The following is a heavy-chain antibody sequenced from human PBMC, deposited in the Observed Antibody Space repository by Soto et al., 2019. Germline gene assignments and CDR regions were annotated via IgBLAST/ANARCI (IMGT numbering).Heavy chain of an antibody. CDR2: IYYSGST. Sequence: SETLSLTCTVSGGSISSYYWSWIRQPPGKGLEWIGYIYYSGSTNYNPSLKSRVTISVDTSKNQFSLKLSSVTAADTAVYYCAREGRYCSGGSCYSSWFDPWGQGTLVTVSS. D-gene: IGHD2-15*01. V-gene: IGHV4-59*01. CDR3: AREGRYCSGGSCYSSWFDP. CDR1: GGSISSYY. J-gene: IGHJ5*02.